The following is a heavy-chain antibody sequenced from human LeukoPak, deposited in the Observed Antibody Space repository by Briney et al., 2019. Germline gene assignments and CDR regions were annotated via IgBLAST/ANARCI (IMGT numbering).Heavy chain of an antibody. J-gene: IGHJ5*02. Sequence: ASVKVSCKASGGTFSSYAISWVRQAPGQGLEWMGGIIPIFGTANYAQKFQGRVTITADESTSTAYMELSSLRSEDTAVYYCARDEYSSSEVDWFDPWGQGTLVTVSS. CDR1: GGTFSSYA. CDR3: ARDEYSSSEVDWFDP. D-gene: IGHD6-6*01. CDR2: IIPIFGTA. V-gene: IGHV1-69*13.